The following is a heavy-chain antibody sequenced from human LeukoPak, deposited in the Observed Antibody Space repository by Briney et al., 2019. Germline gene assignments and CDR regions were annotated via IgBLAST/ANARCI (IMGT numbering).Heavy chain of an antibody. V-gene: IGHV3-21*01. Sequence: GGSLRLSRAASGFTFSSYSMNWVRQAPGNGLEWVSSISSSSSYIYYADSVKGRFTISRDNAKNSLYLQMNSLRAEDTAVYYCARDPHLTVSNWGQGTLVTVSS. CDR3: ARDPHLTVSN. CDR1: GFTFSSYS. D-gene: IGHD3-9*01. CDR2: ISSSSSYI. J-gene: IGHJ4*02.